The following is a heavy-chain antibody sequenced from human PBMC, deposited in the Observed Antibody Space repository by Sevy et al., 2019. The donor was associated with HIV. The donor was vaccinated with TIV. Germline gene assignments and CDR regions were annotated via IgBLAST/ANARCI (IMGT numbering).Heavy chain of an antibody. V-gene: IGHV4-39*01. D-gene: IGHD2-15*01. CDR3: ARRVVVAAIPYYYGMDV. Sequence: SETLSLTCTVSGGSISSSSYYWGWIRQPPGKGLEWIGSISYSGSTYYNPSLKSRVTISVDTSKNQFSLKLSSVTAADTAVYYCARRVVVAAIPYYYGMDVWGQGTTVTVSS. CDR1: GGSISSSSYY. J-gene: IGHJ6*02. CDR2: ISYSGST.